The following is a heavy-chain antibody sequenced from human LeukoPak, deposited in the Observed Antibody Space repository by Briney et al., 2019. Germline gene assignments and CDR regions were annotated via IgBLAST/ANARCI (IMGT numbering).Heavy chain of an antibody. CDR2: IYYSGST. J-gene: IGHJ4*02. CDR3: ARTYCSGGSCYSLDY. D-gene: IGHD2-15*01. Sequence: SETPSLTCSVYGGSISSYYWSWIRQPPGKGLEWIGYIYYSGSTNYNPSLKSRVTISVDTSKNQFSLKLSSVTAADTAVYYCARTYCSGGSCYSLDYWGQGTLVTVSS. CDR1: GGSISSYY. V-gene: IGHV4-59*01.